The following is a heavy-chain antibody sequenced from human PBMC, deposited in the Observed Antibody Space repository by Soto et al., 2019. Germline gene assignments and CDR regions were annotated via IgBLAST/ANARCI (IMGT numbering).Heavy chain of an antibody. V-gene: IGHV3-21*01. CDR1: GFTFSSYS. D-gene: IGHD4-17*01. J-gene: IGHJ4*02. CDR3: AREYYGGTPFDY. CDR2: ISSSSSYI. Sequence: EVQLVESGGGLVKPGGSLRLSCAASGFTFSSYSMNWVRQAPGKGLEWVSSISSSSSYIYYADSVKGRFTISRDNAKNSLYLQMNSRRAEETAVYYCAREYYGGTPFDYWGQGTLVTVSS.